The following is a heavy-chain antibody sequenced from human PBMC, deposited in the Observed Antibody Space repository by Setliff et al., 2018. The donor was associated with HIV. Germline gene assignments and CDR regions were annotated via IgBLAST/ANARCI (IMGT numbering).Heavy chain of an antibody. J-gene: IGHJ4*02. CDR1: GGSITSGGYN. V-gene: IGHV4-31*01. CDR2: VDFGFRR. Sequence: PSETLSLTCTVSGGSITSGGYNWIWIRQHPEKGLVWIGYVDFGFRRYYNPSLKSQVIISVYTPKNQFSLTFNSVTAADTAVYYCATDRGGRYLDYWGQGAPVTVSS. CDR3: ATDRGGRYLDY. D-gene: IGHD3-10*01.